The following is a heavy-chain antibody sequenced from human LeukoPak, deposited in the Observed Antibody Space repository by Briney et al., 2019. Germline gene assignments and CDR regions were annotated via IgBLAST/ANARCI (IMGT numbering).Heavy chain of an antibody. CDR1: GYTFTIYG. J-gene: IGHJ2*01. Sequence: PRASVKVSCKTSGYTFTIYGISWVRQAPGQGLEWMGRIIPILGIANYAQKFQGRVTITAAKSTSTAYMELSSLRFEDTAVYYCARDAFTAYCGGDCYSWPYWYFDLWGRGTLVTVSS. D-gene: IGHD2-21*02. CDR3: ARDAFTAYCGGDCYSWPYWYFDL. CDR2: IIPILGIA. V-gene: IGHV1-69*04.